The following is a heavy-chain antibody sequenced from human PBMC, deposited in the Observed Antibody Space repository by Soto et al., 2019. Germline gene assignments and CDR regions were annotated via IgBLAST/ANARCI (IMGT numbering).Heavy chain of an antibody. CDR2: IYHSGNT. CDR1: GGSISSGGYS. CDR3: ASPLADGGDSCCSN. Sequence: QLQLQESGSGLVKPSQTLSLTCAVSGGSISSGGYSWSWIRQPPGKGLEWIGYIYHSGNTYHNPARKRRIYRAVDRSKSRLYLRPRSVSAANTAVYYCASPLADGGDSCCSNRGQGTLVVVCS. V-gene: IGHV4-30-2*01. D-gene: IGHD2-21*01. J-gene: IGHJ4*02.